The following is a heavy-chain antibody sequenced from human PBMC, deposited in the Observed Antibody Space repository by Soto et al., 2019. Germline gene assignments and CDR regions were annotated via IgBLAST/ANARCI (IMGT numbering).Heavy chain of an antibody. Sequence: LRLSCAASGFTVSSSYMSWVRQAPGKGLEWVSVIYSGGSTYDADSVKGRVTTSRDNSKNTLYLQMNSLRAEDTAVYYCAREDSNYDYYAVDVWGQGTTVPVSS. D-gene: IGHD3-22*01. CDR3: AREDSNYDYYAVDV. CDR2: IYSGGST. CDR1: GFTVSSSY. J-gene: IGHJ6*02. V-gene: IGHV3-53*01.